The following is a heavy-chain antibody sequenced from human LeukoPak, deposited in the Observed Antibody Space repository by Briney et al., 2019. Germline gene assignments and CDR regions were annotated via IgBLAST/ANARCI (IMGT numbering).Heavy chain of an antibody. CDR3: AKFKGMDDSGWYYFDY. CDR2: ISGSGGST. CDR1: GFTFSSYA. J-gene: IGHJ4*02. V-gene: IGHV3-23*01. Sequence: PGGSLRLSCAASGFTFSSYAMSWVRQAPGKGLEWVSAISGSGGSTYYADSMKGRFTISRDNSKNTLYLQMNSLRAEDTAVYYCAKFKGMDDSGWYYFDYWGQGTLVTVSS. D-gene: IGHD6-19*01.